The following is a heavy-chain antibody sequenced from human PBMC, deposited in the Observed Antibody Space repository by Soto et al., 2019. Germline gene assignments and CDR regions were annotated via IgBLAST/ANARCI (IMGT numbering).Heavy chain of an antibody. CDR2: INPAGTIT. V-gene: IGHV3-74*01. CDR3: TSGTFGLRDT. J-gene: IGHJ5*02. Sequence: PGGSLRLSCAASGFPFSHYSMHGVRQTPGKGLVWVSRINPAGTITNYADSVEGRFTISRDNADSALFLQMNSLSAEDTAIYYCTSGTFGLRDTWGQGTTVTVS. D-gene: IGHD3-16*01. CDR1: GFPFSHYS.